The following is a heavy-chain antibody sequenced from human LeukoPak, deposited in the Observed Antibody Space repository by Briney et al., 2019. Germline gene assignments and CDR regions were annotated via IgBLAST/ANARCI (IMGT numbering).Heavy chain of an antibody. V-gene: IGHV3-21*01. J-gene: IGHJ4*02. CDR2: ISSSSSYI. CDR3: ARARGKAYYFDY. Sequence: GGSLRLSCAASGFTFSSYSMNWVRQAPGKGLEWVSSISSSSSYIYYADSVKGRFTISRDNAKNSLYLQMNSLRAEDTAVYYCARARGKAYYFDYWGQGTLVTVSS. CDR1: GFTFSSYS.